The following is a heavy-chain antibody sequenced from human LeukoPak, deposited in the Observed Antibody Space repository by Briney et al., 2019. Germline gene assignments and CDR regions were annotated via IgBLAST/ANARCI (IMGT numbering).Heavy chain of an antibody. CDR1: GGSISSGSYY. CDR2: IYTSGST. Sequence: PSETLSLTCTVSGGSISSGSYYWSWIRQPAGKGLEWIGRIYTSGSTNYNPSLKSRVTISVDTSKNQFSLKLSSVTAADTAVYYCARANRYYDSSGHQGLGAFDIWGQGTMVTVSS. D-gene: IGHD3-22*01. CDR3: ARANRYYDSSGHQGLGAFDI. V-gene: IGHV4-61*02. J-gene: IGHJ3*02.